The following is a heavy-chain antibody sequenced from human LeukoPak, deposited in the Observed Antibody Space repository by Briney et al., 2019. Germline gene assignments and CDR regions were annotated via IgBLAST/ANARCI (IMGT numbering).Heavy chain of an antibody. CDR3: ARDKGAYDYVWGSYRYYYYGMDV. CDR1: GFTFSSYE. CDR2: ISTSGSTI. J-gene: IGHJ6*02. D-gene: IGHD3-16*02. V-gene: IGHV3-48*03. Sequence: GGSLRLSCAASGFTFSSYEMNWVRQAPGKGLEWVSYISTSGSTIYYADSVKGRFTISRDNAKNSLYLQMNSLRAEDTAVYYCARDKGAYDYVWGSYRYYYYGMDVWGQGTTVTVS.